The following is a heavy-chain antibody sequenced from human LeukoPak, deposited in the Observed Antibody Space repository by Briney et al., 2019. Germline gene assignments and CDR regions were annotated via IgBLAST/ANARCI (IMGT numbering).Heavy chain of an antibody. V-gene: IGHV4-34*01. D-gene: IGHD5-18*01. CDR3: ARERIQLWFDRVYYFDY. Sequence: SETLSLTCAVYGGSFGGYYWSWIRQPPGKGLEWIGEINHSGSTNYNPSLKSRVTISVDTSKNQFSLKLSSVTAADTAVYYCARERIQLWFDRVYYFDYWGQGTLVTVSS. CDR1: GGSFGGYY. CDR2: INHSGST. J-gene: IGHJ4*02.